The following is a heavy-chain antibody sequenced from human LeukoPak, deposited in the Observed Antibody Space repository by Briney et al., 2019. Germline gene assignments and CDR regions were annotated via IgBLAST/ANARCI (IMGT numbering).Heavy chain of an antibody. CDR3: ASLGGYCTNGVCFNDY. J-gene: IGHJ4*02. CDR2: IYYSGST. CDR1: GGSISSYY. D-gene: IGHD2-8*01. Sequence: MSSETLSLTCTVSGGSISSYYWNWIRQPAGKGLEWIGYIYYSGSTNYNPSLKSRVTISVDTSKNQFSLKLSSVTAADTAVYYCASLGGYCTNGVCFNDYRGQGTLVTVSS. V-gene: IGHV4-59*01.